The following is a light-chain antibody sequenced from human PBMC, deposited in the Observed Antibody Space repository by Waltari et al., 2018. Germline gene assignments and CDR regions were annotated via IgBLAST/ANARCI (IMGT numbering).Light chain of an antibody. CDR1: QSLLHRNGYNY. CDR3: MQSLQALWT. Sequence: DILLTQHRFPLQVRRASRGSSAWSFSQSLLHRNGYNYLDWYLQKPGQSPQPLIYLGSNRASGVPDRFSGSGSGTDFTLKISRVEAEDVGVYYCMQSLQALWTFGPGTKVEIK. V-gene: IGKV2-28*01. CDR2: LGS. J-gene: IGKJ1*01.